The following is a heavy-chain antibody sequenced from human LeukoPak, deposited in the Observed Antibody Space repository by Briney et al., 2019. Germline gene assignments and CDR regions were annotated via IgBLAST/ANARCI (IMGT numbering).Heavy chain of an antibody. CDR2: ISGSGGST. D-gene: IGHD3-10*01. V-gene: IGHV3-23*01. J-gene: IGHJ4*02. Sequence: LPGGSLRLSCAASGFTFSSYGMSWVRQAPGKGLEWVSAISGSGGSTYYADSAKGRFTISRDNSKNTLYLQMNSLRAEDTAVYYCAKGFYGSGSYLHFDYWGQGTLVTVSS. CDR3: AKGFYGSGSYLHFDY. CDR1: GFTFSSYG.